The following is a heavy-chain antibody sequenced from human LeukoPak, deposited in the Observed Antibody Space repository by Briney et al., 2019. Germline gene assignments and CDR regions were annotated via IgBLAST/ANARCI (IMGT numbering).Heavy chain of an antibody. CDR1: GGSFSGYY. D-gene: IGHD3-16*01. V-gene: IGHV4-34*01. CDR2: INHSGGT. Sequence: SETLSLTCAVYGGSFSGYYWSWIRQPPGKGLEWIGEINHSGGTNYNPSLKSRVTISVDTSKNQFSLKLSSVTAADTAVYYCARSGGRNYEFDYWGQGTLVTVSS. J-gene: IGHJ4*02. CDR3: ARSGGRNYEFDY.